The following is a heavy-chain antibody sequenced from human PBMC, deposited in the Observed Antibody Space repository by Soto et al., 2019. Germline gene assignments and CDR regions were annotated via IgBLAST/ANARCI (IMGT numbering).Heavy chain of an antibody. Sequence: SLRLSCAASGFTFSNNYMRWVRQAPGKGLEWVSLIYSGGNTHYADSVKGRFTISRDNSKNTLFLQMNSLRVEDTAVYYCARDPPGIAASGAGGWGQGTLVTVSS. J-gene: IGHJ4*02. V-gene: IGHV3-53*01. CDR1: GFTFSNNY. CDR3: ARDPPGIAASGAGG. CDR2: IYSGGNT. D-gene: IGHD6-13*01.